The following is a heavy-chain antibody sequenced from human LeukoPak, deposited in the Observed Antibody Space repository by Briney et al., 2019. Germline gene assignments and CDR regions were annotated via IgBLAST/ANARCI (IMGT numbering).Heavy chain of an antibody. V-gene: IGHV3-33*01. CDR2: IWYDGSNK. CDR1: GITFRSYG. CDR3: ARVGAYSSSPHFDY. D-gene: IGHD6-6*01. J-gene: IGHJ4*02. Sequence: PGGSLRLSCAASGITFRSYGMHWVRQAPGKGLEWVAFIWYDGSNKYYADSVKGRFTISRDNSRNTLFLQMNSLRAEDTAVYYCARVGAYSSSPHFDYWGQGTLVTVSS.